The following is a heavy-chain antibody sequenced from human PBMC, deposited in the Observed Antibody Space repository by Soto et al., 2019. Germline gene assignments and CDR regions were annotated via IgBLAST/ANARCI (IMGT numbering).Heavy chain of an antibody. D-gene: IGHD4-17*01. V-gene: IGHV3-53*02. CDR2: IYTDGST. CDR3: ARDPPVTTDYGLDV. J-gene: IGHJ6*02. CDR1: GFTVGSNF. Sequence: EVQLMETGGGLVQPGGSLRLSCAASGFTVGSNFMTWVRKAPGKGLEWISFIYTDGSTYYTDSVKGRFTISRDDANYSFYLQMNCMSAEDSAVYSWARDPPVTTDYGLDVWGQGTTVTGSS.